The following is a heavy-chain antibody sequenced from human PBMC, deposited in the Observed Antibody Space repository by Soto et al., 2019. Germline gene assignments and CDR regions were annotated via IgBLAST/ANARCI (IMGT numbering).Heavy chain of an antibody. Sequence: GGSLRLSCAASGFTFSSYGMHWVRQAPGKGLEWVAVISYDGSNKYYADSVKGRFTISRDNSKNTLYLQMNSLRAEDTAVYYCAKDSRGSCYSCYYYYGMDVWGQGTTVTVYS. CDR2: ISYDGSNK. D-gene: IGHD2-15*01. CDR3: AKDSRGSCYSCYYYYGMDV. V-gene: IGHV3-30*18. J-gene: IGHJ6*02. CDR1: GFTFSSYG.